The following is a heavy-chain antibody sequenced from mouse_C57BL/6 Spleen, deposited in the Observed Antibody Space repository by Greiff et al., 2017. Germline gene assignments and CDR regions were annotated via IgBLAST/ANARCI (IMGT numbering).Heavy chain of an antibody. J-gene: IGHJ4*01. CDR3: ARRGYSSSNYYAMDY. V-gene: IGHV1-20*01. Sequence: DVQLQESGPELVKPGDSVKISCKASGYSFTGYFMNWVMQSHGKSLEWIGRINPYNGDTFYNQKFKGKATLTVDKSSSTAHMELRSLTSEDSAVYYCARRGYSSSNYYAMDYWGQGTSVTVAS. CDR2: INPYNGDT. CDR1: GYSFTGYF. D-gene: IGHD1-1*01.